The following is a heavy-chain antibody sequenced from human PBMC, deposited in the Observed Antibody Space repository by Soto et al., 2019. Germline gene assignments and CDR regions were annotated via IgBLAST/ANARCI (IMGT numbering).Heavy chain of an antibody. Sequence: QVQLVESGGGVVQPGRSLRLSCAASRFTFSSYDMHWVRQAPAKGLEWVALIWYDGSNKYYADSVKGRFTISRDNSKNMLYLQMNSLRAEDTAVYYCARKPSNWCDPWGQGTLVTVSS. CDR3: ARKPSNWCDP. CDR1: RFTFSSYD. CDR2: IWYDGSNK. J-gene: IGHJ5*02. V-gene: IGHV3-33*01.